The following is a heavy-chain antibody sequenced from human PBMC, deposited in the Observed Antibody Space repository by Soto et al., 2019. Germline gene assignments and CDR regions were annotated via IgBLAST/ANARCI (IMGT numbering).Heavy chain of an antibody. CDR2: MYYSGIT. D-gene: IGHD1-26*01. J-gene: IGHJ4*02. V-gene: IGHV4-61*01. Sequence: SETLSLTCTVSGAPVSSETHFWTWIRQASGKGLEWIGYMYYSGITNLNPALKSRVTLSVDRSRNQFSLSLSSVTAADTAVYYCAREDMSGTYYFDYWGPGIQVTASS. CDR1: GAPVSSETHF. CDR3: AREDMSGTYYFDY.